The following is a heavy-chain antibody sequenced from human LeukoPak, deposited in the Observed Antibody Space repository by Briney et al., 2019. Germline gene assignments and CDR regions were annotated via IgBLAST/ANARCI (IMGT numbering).Heavy chain of an antibody. CDR1: GYSFTSYW. Sequence: GESLKISCKGSGYSFTSYWIGWVRQMPGKGLEWMGIIYPGDSDTRYSPSFQGQVTISADKSISTAYLQWSSLKASDTAMYYCARLYDSSGYYSFFDYWGQGTLVTVSS. D-gene: IGHD3-22*01. CDR2: IYPGDSDT. J-gene: IGHJ4*02. V-gene: IGHV5-51*01. CDR3: ARLYDSSGYYSFFDY.